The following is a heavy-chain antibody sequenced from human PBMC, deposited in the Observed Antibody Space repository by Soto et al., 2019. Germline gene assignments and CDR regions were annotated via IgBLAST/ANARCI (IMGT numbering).Heavy chain of an antibody. D-gene: IGHD2-2*01. V-gene: IGHV3-30*18. CDR2: ISYDGSNK. CDR3: AKDHGGVPAAMLVYYFDY. CDR1: GFTFSSYG. Sequence: GGSLRLSCAASGFTFSSYGMHWVRQAPGKGLEWVAVISYDGSNKYYADSVKGRFTISRDNSKNTLYLQMNSLRAEDTAVYYCAKDHGGVPAAMLVYYFDYWGQGTLVTVSS. J-gene: IGHJ4*02.